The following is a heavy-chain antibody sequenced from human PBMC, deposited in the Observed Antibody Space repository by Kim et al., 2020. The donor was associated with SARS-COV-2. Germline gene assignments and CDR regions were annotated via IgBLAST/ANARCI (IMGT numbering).Heavy chain of an antibody. J-gene: IGHJ4*02. CDR2: INAGNGNT. D-gene: IGHD4-17*01. CDR1: GYTFTSYA. Sequence: ASVKVSCKASGYTFTSYAMHWVRQAPGQRLEWMGWINAGNGNTKYSQKFQGRVTITRDTSASTAYMELSSLRSEDTAVYYCARDSTTTVETVFDYWGQGTLVTVSS. V-gene: IGHV1-3*01. CDR3: ARDSTTTVETVFDY.